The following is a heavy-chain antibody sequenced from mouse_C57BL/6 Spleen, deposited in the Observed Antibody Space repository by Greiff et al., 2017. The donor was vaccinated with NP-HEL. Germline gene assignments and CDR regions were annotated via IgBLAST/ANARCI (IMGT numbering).Heavy chain of an antibody. Sequence: VQRVESGPGLVAPSQSLSITCTVSGFSLTSYGVDWVRQSPGKGLEWLGVIWGVGSTNYNSALKSRLSISKDNSKSQVFLKMNSLQTDDTAMYYCASRGYYYGSSDWYFDVWGTGTTVTVSS. CDR3: ASRGYYYGSSDWYFDV. D-gene: IGHD1-1*01. CDR2: IWGVGST. CDR1: GFSLTSYG. J-gene: IGHJ1*03. V-gene: IGHV2-6*01.